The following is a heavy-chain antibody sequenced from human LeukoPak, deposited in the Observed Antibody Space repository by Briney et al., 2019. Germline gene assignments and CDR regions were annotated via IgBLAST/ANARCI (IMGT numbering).Heavy chain of an antibody. CDR3: ARDSRTTTVTTWPGY. J-gene: IGHJ4*02. CDR2: INPNSGGT. CDR1: GYTFTGYY. V-gene: IGHV1-2*06. D-gene: IGHD4-17*01. Sequence: ASVKVSCKASGYTFTGYYMHWVRQAPGQGLEWMGRINPNSGGTNYAQKFQGRVTMTRDTSISTAYMELSRLRSDDTAVYYCARDSRTTTVTTWPGYWGQGTLVTVSS.